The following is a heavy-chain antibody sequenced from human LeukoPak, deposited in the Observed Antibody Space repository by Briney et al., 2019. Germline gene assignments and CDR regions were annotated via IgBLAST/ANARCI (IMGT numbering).Heavy chain of an antibody. CDR3: AKDYGAARALANYYGMDV. D-gene: IGHD6-6*01. CDR2: ISGSGTST. J-gene: IGHJ6*02. V-gene: IGHV3-23*01. CDR1: GFTFSNYA. Sequence: GGSLRLSCAASGFTFSNYAMSWVRQAPGTGLEWVSSISGSGTSTYYADSVKGRFTISRDNSKNTLYLQMNSLRAEDTAVYYCAKDYGAARALANYYGMDVWGRGTTVTVSS.